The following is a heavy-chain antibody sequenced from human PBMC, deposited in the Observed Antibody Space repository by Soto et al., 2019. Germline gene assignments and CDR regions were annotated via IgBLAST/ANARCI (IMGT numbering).Heavy chain of an antibody. CDR2: IIPIFGTA. V-gene: IGHV1-69*13. D-gene: IGHD3-22*01. J-gene: IGHJ3*02. Sequence: GGSVKVSCQASGGTFSSYAISWVRQAPGQGVLWMGGIIPIFGTANYAQKFQGRVTITADESTSTAYMELSSLRSEDTAVYYCARDLRSYYDSSGSDDAFDIWGQGTMVT. CDR3: ARDLRSYYDSSGSDDAFDI. CDR1: GGTFSSYA.